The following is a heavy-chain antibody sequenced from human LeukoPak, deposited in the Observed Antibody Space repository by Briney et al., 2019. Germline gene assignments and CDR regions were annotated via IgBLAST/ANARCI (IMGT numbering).Heavy chain of an antibody. CDR2: IWYDGSNK. J-gene: IGHJ3*02. V-gene: IGHV3-33*01. D-gene: IGHD3-10*01. Sequence: GRSLRLSCAASGSTFSSYGMHWVRQAPGKGLEWVAVIWYDGSNKYYADSVKGRFTISRDNSKNTLYLQMNSLRAEDTAVYYCARVGFGELFDAFDIWGQGTMVTVSS. CDR3: ARVGFGELFDAFDI. CDR1: GSTFSSYG.